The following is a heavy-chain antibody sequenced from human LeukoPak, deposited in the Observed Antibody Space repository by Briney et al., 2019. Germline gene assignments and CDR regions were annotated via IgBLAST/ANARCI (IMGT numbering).Heavy chain of an antibody. J-gene: IGHJ4*02. V-gene: IGHV3-23*01. Sequence: PGGSLRLSCAAPGFTFSSYAMSWVRQAPGKGLEWVSAISGSGGSTYYADSVKGRFTISRDNSKNTLYLQMNSLRAEDTAVYYCAREGYYYGSGSLYFDYWGQGTLVTVSS. CDR3: AREGYYYGSGSLYFDY. CDR2: ISGSGGST. CDR1: GFTFSSYA. D-gene: IGHD3-10*01.